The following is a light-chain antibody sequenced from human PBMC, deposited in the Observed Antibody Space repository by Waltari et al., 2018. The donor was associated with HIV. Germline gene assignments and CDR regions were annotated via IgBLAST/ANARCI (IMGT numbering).Light chain of an antibody. CDR1: QSLLHRNGTTY. CDR2: ELS. Sequence: DIVLTQPPLSLSVTPGQPPSISSTSSQSLLHRNGTTYLYWYLQKPGPSPQLLIYELSNRFSGAPDRFSGSGAGTDFTLRISRVEAEDVGVYYCMQSIQLYTFGQGTKLEIK. J-gene: IGKJ2*01. V-gene: IGKV2D-29*02. CDR3: MQSIQLYT.